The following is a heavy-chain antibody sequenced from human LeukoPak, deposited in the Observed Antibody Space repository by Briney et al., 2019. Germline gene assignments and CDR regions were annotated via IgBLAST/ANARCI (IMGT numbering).Heavy chain of an antibody. V-gene: IGHV1-2*02. CDR2: INPNSGGT. CDR3: ARDVMITFGGVIAYYFDY. CDR1: GYTFTGYY. Sequence: ASVKVSCKASGYTFTGYYMHWVRQAPGQGLEWMGWINPNSGGTNYAQKFQGRVTMIRDTSISTAYMELSRLRSDDTAVYYCARDVMITFGGVIAYYFDYWGQGTLVTVSS. D-gene: IGHD3-16*02. J-gene: IGHJ4*02.